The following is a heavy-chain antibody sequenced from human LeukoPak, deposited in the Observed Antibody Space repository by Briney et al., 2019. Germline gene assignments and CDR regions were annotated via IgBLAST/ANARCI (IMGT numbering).Heavy chain of an antibody. CDR2: INPNSGGT. CDR1: GGTFSSYA. CDR3: ARRAYYDFWSGYYSYYYYYMDV. J-gene: IGHJ6*03. D-gene: IGHD3-3*01. V-gene: IGHV1-2*02. Sequence: ASVKVSCKASGGTFSSYAISWVRQAPGQGLEWMGWINPNSGGTNYAQKFQGRVTMTRDTSISTAYMELSRLRSDDTAVYYCARRAYYDFWSGYYSYYYYYMDVWGKGTTVTVSS.